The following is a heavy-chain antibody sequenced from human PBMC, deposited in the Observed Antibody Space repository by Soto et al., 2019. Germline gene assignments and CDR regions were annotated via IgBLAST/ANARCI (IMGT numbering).Heavy chain of an antibody. J-gene: IGHJ5*02. Sequence: WSWVRQPPGKGLEWIGYIYHSGSTYYNPSLKSRVTISVDRSKNQFSLKLSSVTAADTAVYYCARVPSPWGQGTLVTVSS. CDR2: IYHSGST. CDR3: ARVPSP. V-gene: IGHV4-30-2*01.